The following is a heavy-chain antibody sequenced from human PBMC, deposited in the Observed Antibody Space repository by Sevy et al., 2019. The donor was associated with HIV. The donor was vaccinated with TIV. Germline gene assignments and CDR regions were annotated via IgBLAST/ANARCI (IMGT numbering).Heavy chain of an antibody. Sequence: GGSLRLSCEASGFPFTNHGVHWVRQAPGKGLAWVALMWFDGSNKYYADSVKGRFTVSRDDSKNTLYLKMNSLRAEDTAIYYCARDREFYDHGEYGPTSAPDLWGQGTLVTVSS. CDR3: ARDREFYDHGEYGPTSAPDL. CDR1: GFPFTNHG. V-gene: IGHV3-33*08. CDR2: MWFDGSNK. D-gene: IGHD4-17*01. J-gene: IGHJ5*02.